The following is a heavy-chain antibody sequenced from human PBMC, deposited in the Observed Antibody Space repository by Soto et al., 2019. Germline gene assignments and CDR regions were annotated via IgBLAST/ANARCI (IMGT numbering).Heavy chain of an antibody. CDR1: GYSFATSG. CDR3: AREGQYYDASGYAD. CDR2: ISVYNGNT. D-gene: IGHD3-22*01. V-gene: IGHV1-18*01. Sequence: QVKLVQSGTEVKKPGASIKVSCKASGYSFATSGMTWVRQAPGQGLEWMGWISVYNGNTNYDQNLQDSVPMTTDTSTNTSYLEVRNLRSDDTDVYYCAREGQYYDASGYADWGQGTLVTVSS. J-gene: IGHJ4*02.